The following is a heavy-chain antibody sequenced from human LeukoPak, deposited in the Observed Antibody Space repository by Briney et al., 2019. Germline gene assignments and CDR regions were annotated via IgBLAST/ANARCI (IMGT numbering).Heavy chain of an antibody. D-gene: IGHD6-13*01. J-gene: IGHJ4*02. CDR2: INHSGST. CDR1: GGXFSGYY. V-gene: IGHV4-34*01. Sequence: SETLSLTCAVYGGXFSGYYWSWIRQPPGKGLEWIGEINHSGSTNYNPSLKSRVTISVDTSKNQFSLKLSSVTAADTAVYYCARSGAGVAAAGTFLDYWGQGTLVTVSS. CDR3: ARSGAGVAAAGTFLDY.